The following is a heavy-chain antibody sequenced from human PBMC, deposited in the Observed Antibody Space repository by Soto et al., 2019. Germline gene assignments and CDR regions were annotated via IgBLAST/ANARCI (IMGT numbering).Heavy chain of an antibody. CDR3: ARDDGEVATTFDY. CDR1: GGTFSSYA. D-gene: IGHD5-12*01. V-gene: IGHV1-69*06. Sequence: ASVKVSCKASGGTFSSYAISWVRQAPGQGLEWMGGIIPIFGTANYAQKFQGRVTITADKSTSTAYMELSSLRSEDTAVYYCARDDGEVATTFDYWGQGTLVTVSS. CDR2: IIPIFGTA. J-gene: IGHJ4*02.